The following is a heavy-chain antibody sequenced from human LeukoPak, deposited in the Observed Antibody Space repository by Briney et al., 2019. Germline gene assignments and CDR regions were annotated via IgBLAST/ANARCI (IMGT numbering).Heavy chain of an antibody. Sequence: GGSLRLSCVTSGFTFEDHAMHWVRQGPGKGLGWLAGISWKSNNIIYADSVRGRVTISRDNAKNSLFLQMNSLGVEDTALYYCARDFSNGYFRHFDFWGRGTQVTVSS. CDR3: ARDFSNGYFRHFDF. J-gene: IGHJ4*02. V-gene: IGHV3-9*01. CDR2: ISWKSNNI. CDR1: GFTFEDHA. D-gene: IGHD3-22*01.